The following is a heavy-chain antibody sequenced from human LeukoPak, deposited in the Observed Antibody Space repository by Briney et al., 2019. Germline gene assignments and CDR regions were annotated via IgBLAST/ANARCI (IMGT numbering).Heavy chain of an antibody. V-gene: IGHV3-7*01. D-gene: IGHD3-22*01. Sequence: GGSLRLSCAASGFTFSSYAMSWVRQPPGKGLEWVANIKQDGSEEYYVDTVKGRFTISRDNAKNSLILQMNSLRAEDTAVYYCARAQYYYDSSGYFPDYWGQGTLVTVSS. CDR1: GFTFSSYA. CDR2: IKQDGSEE. CDR3: ARAQYYYDSSGYFPDY. J-gene: IGHJ4*02.